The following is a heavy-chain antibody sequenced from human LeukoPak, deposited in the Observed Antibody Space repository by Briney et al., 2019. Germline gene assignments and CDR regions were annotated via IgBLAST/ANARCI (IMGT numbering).Heavy chain of an antibody. CDR3: ARDAYYYDSSGYYRNGFDP. Sequence: KPSETLSLTCTASGGSISSYYWSWIRQPAGKGLEWIGRIYTSGSTNYNPSLKSRVTMSVDTSKNQFSLKLSSVTAADTAVYYCARDAYYYDSSGYYRNGFDPWGQGTLVTVSS. D-gene: IGHD3-22*01. CDR1: GGSISSYY. V-gene: IGHV4-4*07. J-gene: IGHJ5*02. CDR2: IYTSGST.